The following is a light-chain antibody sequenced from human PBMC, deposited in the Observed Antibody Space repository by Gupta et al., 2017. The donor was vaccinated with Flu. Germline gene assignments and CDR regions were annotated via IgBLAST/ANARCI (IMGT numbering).Light chain of an antibody. CDR3: QQRYNWPLT. Sequence: EIVLTLQPATLSLSPGERATLACRASQGISGYLAWYQQKPGQAPRLLILDAFNRATGIPARFSGSGSGTDFTLTISSLEPEDFAVYYCQQRYNWPLTFGGGTKVEIK. V-gene: IGKV3-11*01. CDR1: QGISGY. J-gene: IGKJ4*01. CDR2: DAF.